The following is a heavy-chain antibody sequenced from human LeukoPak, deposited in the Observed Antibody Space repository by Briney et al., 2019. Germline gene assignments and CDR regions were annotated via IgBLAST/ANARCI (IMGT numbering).Heavy chain of an antibody. V-gene: IGHV1-18*01. D-gene: IGHD1-1*01. Sequence: ASVKVSCKASGYTFTNYGISWVRQAPGQGLEWVGWISCYSGNTNYVQKFQGRVTMTTDTSTSTVYMELGSLRSDDTAVYYCVRDIATVQHQDWGQGTLVTVSS. CDR1: GYTFTNYG. J-gene: IGHJ4*02. CDR2: ISCYSGNT. CDR3: VRDIATVQHQD.